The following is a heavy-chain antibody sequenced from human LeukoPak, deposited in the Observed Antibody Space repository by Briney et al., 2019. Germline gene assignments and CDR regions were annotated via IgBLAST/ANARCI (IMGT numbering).Heavy chain of an antibody. Sequence: GGSLRLSCAASGFTFSSYGMSWVRQAPGKGLEWVSAIGGSGGSTYYTGSVKGRFTISRDNSKNTLYLQMNSLRAEDTAVYYCAKRGSSGSYYRALAIWGQGRTLTVSS. CDR3: AKRGSSGSYYRALAI. D-gene: IGHD1-26*01. CDR1: GFTFSSYG. CDR2: IGGSGGST. V-gene: IGHV3-23*01. J-gene: IGHJ3*02.